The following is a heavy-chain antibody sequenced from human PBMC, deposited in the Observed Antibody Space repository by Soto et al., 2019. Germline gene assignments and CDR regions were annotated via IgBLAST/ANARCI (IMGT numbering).Heavy chain of an antibody. CDR3: ARKVLGSTSRPDWWYFEL. J-gene: IGHJ2*01. V-gene: IGHV3-23*01. Sequence: EVQLLESGGGLVQPGGSLRLSCVGSGFTFINYAMNWVRQTPGKGLEWVSGIRGGGDRTFDADSVKGRFTISRDNSKNTVNLQKNSRRADDKAVYYCARKVLGSTSRPDWWYFELWGRGTLVTVSS. D-gene: IGHD2-2*01. CDR1: GFTFINYA. CDR2: IRGGGDRT.